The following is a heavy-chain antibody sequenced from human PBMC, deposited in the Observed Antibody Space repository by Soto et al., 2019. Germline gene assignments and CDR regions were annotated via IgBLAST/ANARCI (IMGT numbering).Heavy chain of an antibody. CDR1: GFTFSDYW. CDR3: VKDGGYCSSATCYSPRNHYFDS. D-gene: IGHD2-2*01. CDR2: IKFDESVK. J-gene: IGHJ4*02. V-gene: IGHV3-7*03. Sequence: HPVGSLRLSCVASGFTFSDYWMSWVRQAPGKGPEWVANIKFDESVKQYVDSVRGRFSISRDNFRNSLFLQMNSLRAGDTAIYYCVKDGGYCSSATCYSPRNHYFDSWGQGTQVTVSS.